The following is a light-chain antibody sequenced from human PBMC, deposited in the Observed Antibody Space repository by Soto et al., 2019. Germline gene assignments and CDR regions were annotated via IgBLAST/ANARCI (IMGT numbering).Light chain of an antibody. Sequence: EIVLTQSPGTLSLSPGEGVALYCRASQSIDNRDLAWYQQKPGQAPRLLIYDASNRATGIPARFSGSGSGTDFTLTISSLEPEDFAVYYCQQRSNWPPTFGQGTRLEIK. V-gene: IGKV3-11*01. J-gene: IGKJ5*01. CDR2: DAS. CDR1: QSIDNRD. CDR3: QQRSNWPPT.